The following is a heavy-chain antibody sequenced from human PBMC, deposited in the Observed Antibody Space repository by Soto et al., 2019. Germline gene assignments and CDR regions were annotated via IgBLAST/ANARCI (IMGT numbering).Heavy chain of an antibody. J-gene: IGHJ4*02. CDR2: IYYSGST. Sequence: SETLSLTCTVSGGSISSGGYYWSWIRQRPGKGLEWIGYIYYSGSTYYNPSLKSRVTISVDTSKNQFSLKLSSVTAADTAVYYCARYATNLSYFDYWGQGTLVTVSS. CDR3: ARYATNLSYFDY. CDR1: GGSISSGGYY. V-gene: IGHV4-31*03. D-gene: IGHD1-26*01.